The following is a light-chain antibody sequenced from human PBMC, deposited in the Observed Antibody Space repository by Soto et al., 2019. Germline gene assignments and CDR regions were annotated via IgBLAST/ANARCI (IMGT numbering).Light chain of an antibody. Sequence: EIVLTQSPGTLSLSPGERATLSCRASQSVNSSYLAWYQQKPGQAPRQLIYGASSRATSIPDRFSGSGSGTDFTLTITRREPEVLAVYYRQHCRTSFGGGTRGEIK. V-gene: IGKV3-20*01. CDR2: GAS. CDR3: QHCRTS. J-gene: IGKJ4*01. CDR1: QSVNSSY.